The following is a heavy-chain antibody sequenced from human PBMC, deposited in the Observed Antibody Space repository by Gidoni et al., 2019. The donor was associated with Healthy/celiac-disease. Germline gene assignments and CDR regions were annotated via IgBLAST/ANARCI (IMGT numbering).Heavy chain of an antibody. V-gene: IGHV1-69*04. J-gene: IGHJ4*02. CDR3: ASNQQQLGLYYFDY. CDR2: IIPIRGIA. D-gene: IGHD6-13*01. Sequence: QVQLVQSVAEVKKPGSSVKVSCKASGGTFSRYAISWVRQAPGQGLEWMGRIIPIRGIANYAQKCQGRVTITADKSTSTAYMELSSLRSEDTAVYYCASNQQQLGLYYFDYWGQGTLVTVSS. CDR1: GGTFSRYA.